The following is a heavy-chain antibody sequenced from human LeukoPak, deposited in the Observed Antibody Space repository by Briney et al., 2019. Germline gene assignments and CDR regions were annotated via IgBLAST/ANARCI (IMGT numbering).Heavy chain of an antibody. D-gene: IGHD6-19*01. V-gene: IGHV3-30*02. CDR3: AKDRRWLVLGY. J-gene: IGHJ4*02. Sequence: GGSLRLSCAASGFTFSNYGMHWVRQAPGKGLEWVAFIRYDGSNKYNADSAKGRFTISRDNSKNTLYLQMNSLRAEDTAVYYCAKDRRWLVLGYWGQGTLVTVSS. CDR2: IRYDGSNK. CDR1: GFTFSNYG.